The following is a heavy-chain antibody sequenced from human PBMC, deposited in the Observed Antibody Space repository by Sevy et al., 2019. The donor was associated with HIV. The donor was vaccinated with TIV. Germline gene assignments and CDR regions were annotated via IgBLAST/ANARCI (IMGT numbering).Heavy chain of an antibody. CDR1: GYTFTSYV. Sequence: ASVKVSCKASGYTFTSYVMHWVRQAPGQRLQWMGWINTGNGDTKYSEKLQGRVTITRDTSASTAYMELSSLRSEDTAVYYCARGGGNGWYYFDYWGQETLVTVSS. D-gene: IGHD6-19*01. CDR3: ARGGGNGWYYFDY. J-gene: IGHJ4*02. V-gene: IGHV1-3*04. CDR2: INTGNGDT.